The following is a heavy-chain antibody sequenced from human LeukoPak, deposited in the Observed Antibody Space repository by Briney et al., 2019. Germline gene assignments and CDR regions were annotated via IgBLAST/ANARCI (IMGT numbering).Heavy chain of an antibody. V-gene: IGHV3-30*02. CDR3: AKVKGARITIFGVAPSGDAFDI. D-gene: IGHD3-3*01. J-gene: IGHJ3*02. CDR2: IRYDGSNK. CDR1: GFTFSSYG. Sequence: GGSLRLSCAASGFTFSSYGMHWVRQAPGKGLEWVAFIRYDGSNKYYADSVKGRFTISRDNSKNTLYLQMNSLRAEDTAVYYCAKVKGARITIFGVAPSGDAFDIWGQGTMVTVSS.